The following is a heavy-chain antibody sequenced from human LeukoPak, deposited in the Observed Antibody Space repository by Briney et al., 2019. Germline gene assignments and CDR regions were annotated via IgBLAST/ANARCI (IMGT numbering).Heavy chain of an antibody. Sequence: GGSLRLSCAASGFTVSSNYMSWVRQAPGKGLECVSVIYSGGGAYYADSVKGRFTISRDNSKNTLYLQMNSLRAEDTAVYYCAREGYSYGLDYWGQGTLVTVSS. J-gene: IGHJ4*02. CDR3: AREGYSYGLDY. V-gene: IGHV3-53*01. CDR2: IYSGGGA. D-gene: IGHD5-18*01. CDR1: GFTVSSNY.